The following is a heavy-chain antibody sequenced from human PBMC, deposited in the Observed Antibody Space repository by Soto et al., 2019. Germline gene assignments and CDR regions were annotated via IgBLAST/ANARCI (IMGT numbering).Heavy chain of an antibody. CDR1: GGSIDNYEYY. Sequence: KTSETLSLTCTVSGGSIDNYEYYWTWIRQPPGKGLEWVGYIYYSGRTNYNPSLNSRLTISLATSKNQFSLRLTSVSAADTAMYYCARDRSNSPDYFDFWGQGTLVTVSS. CDR2: IYYSGRT. CDR3: ARDRSNSPDYFDF. V-gene: IGHV4-30-4*01. D-gene: IGHD6-6*01. J-gene: IGHJ4*02.